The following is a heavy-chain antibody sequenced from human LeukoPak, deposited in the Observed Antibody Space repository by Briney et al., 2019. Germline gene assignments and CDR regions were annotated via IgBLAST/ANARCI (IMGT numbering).Heavy chain of an antibody. Sequence: SETLSLTCTVSGGSIRSYYWSWIRQPPGKGLEWIGYIYYSGSTNYSPSLESRVTISVDKSQNHFSLKLSSVTAADTAVYYCARAPGGYGSGSRGAFDIWGQGTMVTVSS. J-gene: IGHJ3*02. CDR3: ARAPGGYGSGSRGAFDI. CDR2: IYYSGST. CDR1: GGSIRSYY. D-gene: IGHD3-10*01. V-gene: IGHV4-59*01.